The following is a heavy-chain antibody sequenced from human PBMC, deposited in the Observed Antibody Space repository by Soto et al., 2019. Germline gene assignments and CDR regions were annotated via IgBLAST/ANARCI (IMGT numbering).Heavy chain of an antibody. V-gene: IGHV4-4*07. Sequence: SETLSLTCTVSGASISGFYWSWIRKSAGKGLEWIGRIYATGTTDYNPSLKSRVMMSVDTSKKQFSLKLRSVTAADTAVYYCVRDGTKTLRDWFDPWGQGISVTVPQ. CDR3: VRDGTKTLRDWFDP. D-gene: IGHD1-1*01. CDR1: GASISGFY. CDR2: IYATGTT. J-gene: IGHJ5*02.